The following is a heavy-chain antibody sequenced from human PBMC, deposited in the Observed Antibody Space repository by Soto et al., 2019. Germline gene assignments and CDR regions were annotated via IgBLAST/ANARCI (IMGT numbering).Heavy chain of an antibody. D-gene: IGHD2-21*01. CDR1: GVTFSTSG. V-gene: IGHV1-69*01. J-gene: IGHJ4*03. Sequence: QVQLVQSGAEVKKPGSSLKVSCKTSGVTFSTSGISWVRQGPGQGLEWMGGIIPLFGTPKYARKFQGRVSITADDSATTTYLGLSGLSSDDTAIYYCASVSPSICGGGNCYRLDSYFDSWGQGSQVVVSS. CDR2: IIPLFGTP. CDR3: ASVSPSICGGGNCYRLDSYFDS.